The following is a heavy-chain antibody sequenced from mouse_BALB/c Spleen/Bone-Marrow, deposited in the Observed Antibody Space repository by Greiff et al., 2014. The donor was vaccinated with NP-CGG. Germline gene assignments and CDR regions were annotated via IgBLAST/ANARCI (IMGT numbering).Heavy chain of an antibody. Sequence: QVQLKQSGPGLVAPSQNLSITCTVSGFSLTSCGVHWVRQPPGKGLEWLGVIWAGGSTIYNSALMSRLSISKDNSKSQVFLKMNSLQTDDTALYYCARDRGSSSRALDYWGQGTSVTVSS. J-gene: IGHJ4*01. CDR2: IWAGGST. V-gene: IGHV2-9*02. CDR3: ARDRGSSSRALDY. CDR1: GFSLTSCG. D-gene: IGHD1-1*01.